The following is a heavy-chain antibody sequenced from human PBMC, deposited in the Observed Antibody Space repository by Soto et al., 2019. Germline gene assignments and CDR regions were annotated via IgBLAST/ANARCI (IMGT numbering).Heavy chain of an antibody. V-gene: IGHV3-33*01. CDR2: IWYGGSTE. CDR1: GFSFSTYG. CDR3: ARDGNYYDSSGYYREAGMDV. Sequence: GGSLRLSCAASGFSFSTYGMHWVRQAPGKGLEWVAVIWYGGSTEYYADSVKGRFTISRDNSKNALYLQMNSLRAEDTAVYYCARDGNYYDSSGYYREAGMDVWGQGTTVTVSS. J-gene: IGHJ6*02. D-gene: IGHD3-22*01.